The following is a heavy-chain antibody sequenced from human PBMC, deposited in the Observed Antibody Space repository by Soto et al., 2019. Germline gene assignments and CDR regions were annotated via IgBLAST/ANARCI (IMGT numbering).Heavy chain of an antibody. J-gene: IGHJ4*02. CDR1: GGSISSGGYS. Sequence: QLQLQESGSGLVKPSQTLSLTFAVSGGSISSGGYSLSWTRQPPGKGLEWIGCIYHSGSTYCNPSLKSRVTISVDRYKNQLSLKLSSVTAADTAVYYCARVPDRWGQGTLVTVSS. CDR2: IYHSGST. D-gene: IGHD2-2*01. V-gene: IGHV4-30-2*01. CDR3: ARVPDR.